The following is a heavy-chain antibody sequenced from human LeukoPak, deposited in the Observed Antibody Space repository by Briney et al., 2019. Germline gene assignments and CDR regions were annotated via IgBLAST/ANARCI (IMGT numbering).Heavy chain of an antibody. CDR2: INPSGGST. CDR1: GYTFTSYY. Sequence: ASVKVSCKASGYTFTSYYMHWVRQAPGQGLEWMGIINPSGGSTSYAQKFQGRVTMTRDMSTSTVYMELSSLRSEDTAVYYCARSRIMITFGGVIVNYCFDYWGQGTLVTVSS. V-gene: IGHV1-46*01. CDR3: ARSRIMITFGGVIVNYCFDY. J-gene: IGHJ4*02. D-gene: IGHD3-16*02.